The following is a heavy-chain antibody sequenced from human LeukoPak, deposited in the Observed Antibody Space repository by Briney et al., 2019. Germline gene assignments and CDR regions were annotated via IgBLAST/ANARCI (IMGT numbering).Heavy chain of an antibody. V-gene: IGHV3-30*18. J-gene: IGHJ6*04. CDR1: GFTFSSYG. D-gene: IGHD3-10*01. CDR2: ISYDGSNK. Sequence: GRSLRLSCAASGFTFSSYGMHWVRQAPGKGLEWVAVISYDGSNKYYADSVKGRFTISRDNSKNTLYLQMNSLRAEDTAVYYCAKDLWYYGSGSYYNTGYYYGMDVWGKGTTVTVSS. CDR3: AKDLWYYGSGSYYNTGYYYGMDV.